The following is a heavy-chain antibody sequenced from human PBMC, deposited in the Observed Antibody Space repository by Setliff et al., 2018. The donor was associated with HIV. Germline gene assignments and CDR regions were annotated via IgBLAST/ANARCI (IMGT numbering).Heavy chain of an antibody. D-gene: IGHD1-26*01. J-gene: IGHJ3*02. Sequence: SETLSLTCAVYGGCFSGYYWSWIRQPPGKGLEWIGEINHSGSTNYNPSLKSRVTISVDTSKNQFSLKLSSVTAADTAVYYCASTSGSGSAAVGDIWGQGTMVTVSS. V-gene: IGHV4-34*01. CDR3: ASTSGSGSAAVGDI. CDR2: INHSGST. CDR1: GGCFSGYY.